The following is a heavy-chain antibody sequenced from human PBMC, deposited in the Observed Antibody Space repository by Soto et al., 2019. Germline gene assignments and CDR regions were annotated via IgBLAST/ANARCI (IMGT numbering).Heavy chain of an antibody. CDR3: ARSTYAYYYYDSSCYYYNWFDP. V-gene: IGHV1-69*01. CDR1: GGTFSSYA. J-gene: IGHJ5*02. CDR2: IIPIFGTA. Sequence: QVQLVQSGAEVKKPGSSVKVSCKASGGTFSSYAISWVRQAPGQGLEWMGGIIPIFGTANYAQKFQGRVTITADESTSTAYMELSRLRSEDTAVYYCARSTYAYYYYDSSCYYYNWFDPWGQGTLVTVSS. D-gene: IGHD3-22*01.